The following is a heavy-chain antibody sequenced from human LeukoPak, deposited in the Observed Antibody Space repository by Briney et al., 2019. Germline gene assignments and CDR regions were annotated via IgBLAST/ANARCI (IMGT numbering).Heavy chain of an antibody. V-gene: IGHV3-13*01. CDR1: GFTFSSHY. Sequence: GGSLRLSCAASGFTFSSHYMHWVRQATGKGLEWVSTIGTAGDTYYPGSVKGRFTISRENAKNSLYLQMNILKAGDTAVYYCARGGPGYYLDYWGQGTLVTVSP. CDR2: IGTAGDT. J-gene: IGHJ4*02. CDR3: ARGGPGYYLDY.